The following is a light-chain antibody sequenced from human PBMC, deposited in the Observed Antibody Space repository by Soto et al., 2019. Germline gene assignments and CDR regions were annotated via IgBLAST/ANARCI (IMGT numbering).Light chain of an antibody. CDR2: EAS. Sequence: DIQMTQSPSTLSASVGDRVTITCRASQSISSWLAWYQQKPGRAPNLLIYEASILETGVPSRFSGSGSGTEFPLTISSLQPDDFAPYYCRHYYSYPISFGQGTRLEIK. J-gene: IGKJ5*01. CDR1: QSISSW. V-gene: IGKV1-5*03. CDR3: RHYYSYPIS.